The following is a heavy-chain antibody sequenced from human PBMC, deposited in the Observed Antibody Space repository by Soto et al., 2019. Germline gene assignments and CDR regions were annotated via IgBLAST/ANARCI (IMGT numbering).Heavy chain of an antibody. V-gene: IGHV3-23*01. Sequence: EVQVLESGGGLVQPGGSLRLSCEGSGFTVSSHAMTWIRQAPGKGPEWVSTITADGGTYYADSVKGRFAMSRDTSDSTLYLQLTSRGAQERAVYYCAPHVSCSGGSCQYDAFAIRGQGTMVTVSS. CDR3: APHVSCSGGSCQYDAFAI. J-gene: IGHJ3*02. CDR1: GFTVSSHA. CDR2: ITADGGT. D-gene: IGHD2-15*01.